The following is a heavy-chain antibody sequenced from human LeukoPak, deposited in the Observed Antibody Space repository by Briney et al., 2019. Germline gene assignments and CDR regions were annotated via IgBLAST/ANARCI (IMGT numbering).Heavy chain of an antibody. Sequence: GGSLRLSCAASGFTLSSYEMNWVRQAPGKGLEWVSYISISGTTIYYADSVKGRFTISRDNAKNSLYLQMNSLRAEDTAVYYCARASSSWDGGDYWGQGPLFPASS. D-gene: IGHD6-13*01. CDR2: ISISGTTI. CDR1: GFTLSSYE. J-gene: IGHJ4*02. CDR3: ARASSSWDGGDY. V-gene: IGHV3-48*03.